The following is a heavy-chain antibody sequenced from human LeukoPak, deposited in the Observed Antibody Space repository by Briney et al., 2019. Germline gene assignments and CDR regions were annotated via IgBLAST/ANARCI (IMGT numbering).Heavy chain of an antibody. V-gene: IGHV4-59*12. CDR2: IYYSGST. Sequence: SETLSLTSTVSGGSISSYYWSWIRQPPGKGLEWIGYIYYSGSTNYNPSLKSRVTISVDTSKNQFSLKLSSVTAADTAVYYCARDRCSSTSCSYFDYWGQGTLVTVSS. CDR1: GGSISSYY. D-gene: IGHD2-2*01. CDR3: ARDRCSSTSCSYFDY. J-gene: IGHJ4*02.